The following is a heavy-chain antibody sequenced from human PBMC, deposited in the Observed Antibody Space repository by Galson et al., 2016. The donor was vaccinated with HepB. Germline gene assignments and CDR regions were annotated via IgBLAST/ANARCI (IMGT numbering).Heavy chain of an antibody. CDR2: TYYRSKWYN. D-gene: IGHD2-2*01. Sequence: CAISGDSASSNSAAWTWIRQSPLRGLEWLGRTYYRSKWYNDYAVSVKSRISIHPDTSKNQFSLQLNPVTPEDTAVYYYARVRCSTLRCQNWFDPWGQGTLVTVSS. CDR1: GDSASSNSAA. CDR3: ARVRCSTLRCQNWFDP. V-gene: IGHV6-1*01. J-gene: IGHJ5*02.